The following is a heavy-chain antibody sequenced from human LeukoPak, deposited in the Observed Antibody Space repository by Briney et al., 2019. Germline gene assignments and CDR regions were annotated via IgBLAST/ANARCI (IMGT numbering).Heavy chain of an antibody. Sequence: PGRSLRLSCAASGFTFSSYAMSWVRQAPGKGLEWVSAISGSGGSTYYADSVKARFTISRDNSKNTLYLQMNSLRAEDTAVYYCAKGQGSGYDFDYWGQGTLVTVSS. CDR3: AKGQGSGYDFDY. CDR1: GFTFSSYA. J-gene: IGHJ4*02. CDR2: ISGSGGST. D-gene: IGHD3-22*01. V-gene: IGHV3-23*01.